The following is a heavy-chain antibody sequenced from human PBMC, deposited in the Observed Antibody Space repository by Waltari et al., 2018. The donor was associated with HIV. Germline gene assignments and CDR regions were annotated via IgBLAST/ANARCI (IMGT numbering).Heavy chain of an antibody. CDR2: INAGNGNT. CDR3: ARAREVVRGVELDY. Sequence: QVQLVQSGAEVKKPGASVKVSCKASGYTFTSYAMHWVRQAPGQRLEWMGWINAGNGNTKYSQKFQGRVTITRDTSASTAYMELSSLRSEDTAVYYCARAREVVRGVELDYWGQGTLVTVSS. V-gene: IGHV1-3*01. CDR1: GYTFTSYA. J-gene: IGHJ4*02. D-gene: IGHD3-10*01.